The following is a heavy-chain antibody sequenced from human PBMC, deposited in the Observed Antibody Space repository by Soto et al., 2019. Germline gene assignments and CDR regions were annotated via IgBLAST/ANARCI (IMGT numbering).Heavy chain of an antibody. J-gene: IGHJ4*02. CDR2: IFHDGSEK. CDR1: GFSFSTCS. CDR3: ARDPADILTGYPDY. V-gene: IGHV3-33*01. D-gene: IGHD3-9*01. Sequence: GGSLRLSXEESGFSFSTCSMHWVRQAPGKGLEWVAAIFHDGSEKYYAHSVKGRFAISRDNSKNTLYLQMSSLRAEDTAVYYCARDPADILTGYPDYWGQGTLVTVSS.